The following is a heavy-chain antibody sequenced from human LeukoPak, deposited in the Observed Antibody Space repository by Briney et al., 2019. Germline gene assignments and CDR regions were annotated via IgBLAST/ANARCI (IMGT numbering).Heavy chain of an antibody. CDR2: ISSSGSTI. CDR3: AKEGVNYYYGSRSYLPYYYYYYMDV. Sequence: GGSLRLSCAASGFTFSSYEMNWVRQAPGKGLEWVSYISSSGSTIYYADSVKGRFTISRDNSKNTLYLQMNSLRAEDTAVYYCAKEGVNYYYGSRSYLPYYYYYYMDVWGKGTTVTISS. V-gene: IGHV3-48*03. J-gene: IGHJ6*03. D-gene: IGHD3-10*01. CDR1: GFTFSSYE.